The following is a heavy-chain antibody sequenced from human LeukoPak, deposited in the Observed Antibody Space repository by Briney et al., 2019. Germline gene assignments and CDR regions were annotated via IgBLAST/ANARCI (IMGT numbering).Heavy chain of an antibody. D-gene: IGHD1-1*01. V-gene: IGHV4-34*01. J-gene: IGHJ4*02. CDR3: TRVTTGHDY. Sequence: SETLSLTCAVSGVSFNDYYWSWVRQTPEKGLEWIGEINHSGYTNDSPSLKSRVTISIDTSRKQFSLNLRSVTVADTGIYYCTRVTTGHDYWGQGTLVTVSS. CDR2: INHSGYT. CDR1: GVSFNDYY.